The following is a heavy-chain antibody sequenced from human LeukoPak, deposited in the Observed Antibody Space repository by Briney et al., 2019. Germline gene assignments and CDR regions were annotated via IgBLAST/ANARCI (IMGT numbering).Heavy chain of an antibody. CDR1: GASIRSGDYY. J-gene: IGHJ3*02. D-gene: IGHD2-15*01. CDR2: IYDSGST. Sequence: SETLSLTCTVSGASIRSGDYYWSWIRQPPGKGLEWIGYIYDSGSTYYNPSLKSRITISVDTSENRFSLKLSSVTATDTAVYYCARDCSGGSCYGAFDIWGQGTMATVSS. CDR3: ARDCSGGSCYGAFDI. V-gene: IGHV4-30-4*01.